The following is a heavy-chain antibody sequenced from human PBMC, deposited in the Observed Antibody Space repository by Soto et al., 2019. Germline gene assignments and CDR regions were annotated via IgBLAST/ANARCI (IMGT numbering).Heavy chain of an antibody. J-gene: IGHJ6*02. CDR2: MYNTGST. Sequence: PSETLSLTCTVSGGSISSYYWSWIRQPPGKGLEWIGYMYNTGSTTYNPSLKSRVTISVDTSKNQFSLKLNSVTAADTAVYYCARDLWGYCGADCYPLDVWGQGTTVTVS. CDR1: GGSISSYY. V-gene: IGHV4-59*01. CDR3: ARDLWGYCGADCYPLDV. D-gene: IGHD2-21*02.